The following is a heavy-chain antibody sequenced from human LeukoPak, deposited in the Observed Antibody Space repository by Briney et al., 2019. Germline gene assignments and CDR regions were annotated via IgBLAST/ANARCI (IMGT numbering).Heavy chain of an antibody. V-gene: IGHV3-30*04. J-gene: IGHJ4*02. D-gene: IGHD2/OR15-2a*01. Sequence: GGSLRLSCVASGFTFSSFAMHWVRQAPGKGLEWVALISYDGSNKYFADSVKGRFTISRDSYKNTVYLQMNRLRPEDTAVYYCARAREYLAIDYWGQGTPVTVSS. CDR2: ISYDGSNK. CDR3: ARAREYLAIDY. CDR1: GFTFSSFA.